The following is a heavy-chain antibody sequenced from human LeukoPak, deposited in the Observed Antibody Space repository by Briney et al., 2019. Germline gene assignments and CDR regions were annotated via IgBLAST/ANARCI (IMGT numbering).Heavy chain of an antibody. CDR1: GFTFSSYS. CDR3: ARDFLVVVTRDAFDI. D-gene: IGHD3-22*01. V-gene: IGHV3-21*01. J-gene: IGHJ3*02. Sequence: GGSLRLSCAASGFTFSSYSMNWVRQAPGKGLEWVSSISSSSSYIYYADSVKGRFTISRDNAKNSLYLQMNGLRAEDTAVYYCARDFLVVVTRDAFDIWGQGTMVTVSS. CDR2: ISSSSSYI.